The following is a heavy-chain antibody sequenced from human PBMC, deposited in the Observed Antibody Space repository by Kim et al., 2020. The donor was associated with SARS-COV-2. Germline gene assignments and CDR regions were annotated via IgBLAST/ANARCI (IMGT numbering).Heavy chain of an antibody. CDR1: GFTFRRYW. V-gene: IGHV3-74*01. CDR3: TRDPDYSKGASFAS. D-gene: IGHD4-4*01. Sequence: GGSLRLSCAASGFTFRRYWMHWVRQVPGKGLVWVSRINDDGSFTTYADSVKGRFTISTDNSKNLLYLQMNSLRAEDTAVYYCTRDPDYSKGASFASWGQG. J-gene: IGHJ4*02. CDR2: INDDGSFT.